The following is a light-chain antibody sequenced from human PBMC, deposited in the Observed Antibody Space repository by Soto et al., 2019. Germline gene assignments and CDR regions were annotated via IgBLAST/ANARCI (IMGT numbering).Light chain of an antibody. Sequence: QSVLTQPASVSRSPGQSITIYGSGTSSDVGGYNYVSWYQHHPGKAPKLMLFDVSNRPSGVSNRFSGSKSGNTASLTISGLQAEDEADYYYSSYTASSTYVFGTGTKVTVL. CDR3: SSYTASSTYV. J-gene: IGLJ1*01. CDR2: DVS. V-gene: IGLV2-14*03. CDR1: SSDVGGYNY.